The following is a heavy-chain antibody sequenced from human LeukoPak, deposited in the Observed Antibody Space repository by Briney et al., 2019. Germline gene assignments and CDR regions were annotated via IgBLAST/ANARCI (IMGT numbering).Heavy chain of an antibody. CDR3: TRGPIQLWLYHGMDV. J-gene: IGHJ6*02. Sequence: LGGSLRLSCTVSGFTFGDHAMSWVRQAPGKGLEWVGFIRSKTYGGTTEYAASVKGRFIISRDDSTSIAYLQMNSLKTEDTAVYYCTRGPIQLWLYHGMDVWGQGTTVTVSS. CDR2: IRSKTYGGTT. CDR1: GFTFGDHA. V-gene: IGHV3-49*04. D-gene: IGHD5-18*01.